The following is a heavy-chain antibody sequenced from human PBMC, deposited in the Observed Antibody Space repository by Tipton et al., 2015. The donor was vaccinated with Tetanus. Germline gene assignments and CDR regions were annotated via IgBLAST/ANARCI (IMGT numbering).Heavy chain of an antibody. V-gene: IGHV3-53*01. D-gene: IGHD6-19*01. CDR2: MYRGGDT. J-gene: IGHJ4*02. CDR3: VRDGGSGGWLAY. Sequence: SLRLSFVASGFIVSSHYMSWVRQAPGKGLEWVSLMYRGGDTYYVDSVKGRFSISRDNAKNTLYLQMNSLRVEDTAVYYCVRDGGSGGWLAYWGQGTLVTVSS. CDR1: GFIVSSHY.